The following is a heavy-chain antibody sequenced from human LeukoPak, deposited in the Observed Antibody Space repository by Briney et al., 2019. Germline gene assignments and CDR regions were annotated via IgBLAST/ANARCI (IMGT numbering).Heavy chain of an antibody. CDR3: ARGGWSAFDI. V-gene: IGHV4-59*01. CDR1: GGSISSYY. J-gene: IGHJ3*02. CDR2: IYYSGTT. D-gene: IGHD3-10*01. Sequence: SETLSLTCTVSGGSISSYYWSWIRQPPGQGLEWIGYIYYSGTTNYNPYLKSRVTISVDTSKNQFSMKLRSVTAADTAVYYCARGGWSAFDIWGQGTMVTVSS.